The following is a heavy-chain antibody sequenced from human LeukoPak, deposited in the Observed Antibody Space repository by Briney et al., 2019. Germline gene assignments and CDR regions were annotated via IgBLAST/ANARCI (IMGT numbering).Heavy chain of an antibody. D-gene: IGHD5-24*01. Sequence: GGSLRLSCAASGFTFSSYSMNWVRQAPGKGLEWVSSISSSSSYIYYADSVKGRFTISRDNAKNSLYLQMNSQRAEDTAVYYCARGRLRDGYKAPPNRYFDYWGQGTLVTVSS. CDR1: GFTFSSYS. V-gene: IGHV3-21*01. J-gene: IGHJ4*02. CDR2: ISSSSSYI. CDR3: ARGRLRDGYKAPPNRYFDY.